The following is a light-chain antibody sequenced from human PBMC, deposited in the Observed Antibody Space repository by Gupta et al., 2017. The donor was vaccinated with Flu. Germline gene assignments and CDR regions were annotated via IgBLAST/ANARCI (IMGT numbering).Light chain of an antibody. CDR2: LGS. CDR3: MQDLQTPST. CDR1: QCVLHSNGYNY. Sequence: VAPGEPASIFCRSSQCVLHSNGYNYLDWYRQKPGQSPQLLIYLGSNRASGVPDRFSGSGSGTDFTLKISRVEAEDVGVYYCMQDLQTPSTFGGGTKVEIK. J-gene: IGKJ4*01. V-gene: IGKV2-28*01.